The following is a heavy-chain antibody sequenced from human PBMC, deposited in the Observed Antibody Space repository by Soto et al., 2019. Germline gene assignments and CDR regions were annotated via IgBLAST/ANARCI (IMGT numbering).Heavy chain of an antibody. CDR1: GGTFSSYA. D-gene: IGHD4-17*01. Sequence: QVQLVQSGAEVKKPGSSVKVSCKASGGTFSSYAISWVRQAPGQGLEWMGGIIPIFGTANYAQKFQGRVTITADESTSTAYKELSSLRSEDTAVYYCARGPTTVTTEQEYYFDYWGQGTLVTVSS. V-gene: IGHV1-69*01. J-gene: IGHJ4*02. CDR3: ARGPTTVTTEQEYYFDY. CDR2: IIPIFGTA.